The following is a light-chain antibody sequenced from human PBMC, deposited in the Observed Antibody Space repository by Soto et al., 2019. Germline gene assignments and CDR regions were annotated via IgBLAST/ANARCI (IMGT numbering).Light chain of an antibody. J-gene: IGKJ1*01. CDR2: WAS. V-gene: IGKV4-1*01. Sequence: DIVMTQTPDSLALSLGERATINCKSSQSVLYSSNNKNYLAWYQQKPGQPPKLLIYWASTRESGVPDRFSGSGSGTDFTLTISRLQAEDVAVYYCQQYYSTPTWTFGQGTKVEIK. CDR1: QSVLYSSNNKNY. CDR3: QQYYSTPTWT.